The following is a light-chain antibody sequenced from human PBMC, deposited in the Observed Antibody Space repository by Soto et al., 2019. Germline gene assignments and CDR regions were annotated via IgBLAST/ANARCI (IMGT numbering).Light chain of an antibody. J-gene: IGKJ2*01. Sequence: DIQMTQSPSSVSASVGARVTITCRASHEISTYLNWYQQKPGKAPRLLIYSTSNLQSGVPSRFSGNESGSVFTLTISSLQPEDFATYHCQQGYNTPYTFGPGTKLEI. CDR2: STS. CDR3: QQGYNTPYT. CDR1: HEISTY. V-gene: IGKV1-39*01.